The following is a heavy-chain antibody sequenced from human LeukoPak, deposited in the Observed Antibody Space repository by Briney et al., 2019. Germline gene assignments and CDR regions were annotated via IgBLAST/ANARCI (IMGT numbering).Heavy chain of an antibody. CDR3: ARERSYYDTPGDFDY. J-gene: IGHJ4*02. V-gene: IGHV3-30*02. CDR1: GFTFSSYG. D-gene: IGHD3-22*01. Sequence: GGSLRLSCAASGFTFSSYGMHWVRQAPGKGLEWVAFIRYDGSNKYYADSVKGRFTISRDNSKNTLYLQMNSLRAEDTAVYYCARERSYYDTPGDFDYWGQGTLVTVSS. CDR2: IRYDGSNK.